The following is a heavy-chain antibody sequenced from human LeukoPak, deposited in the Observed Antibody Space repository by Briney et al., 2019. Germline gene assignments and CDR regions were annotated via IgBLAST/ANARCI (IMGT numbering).Heavy chain of an antibody. J-gene: IGHJ6*03. Sequence: GSLRLSCAASGFTVSSNYMSWVRQAPGKGLEWVSVIYSGGSTYYADSVKGRFTISRDNSKNTLYLQMNSLRAEDTAVYYCARVQSYYDSSGYTRTMDVWGKGTTVTVSS. V-gene: IGHV3-53*01. CDR3: ARVQSYYDSSGYTRTMDV. D-gene: IGHD3-22*01. CDR2: IYSGGST. CDR1: GFTVSSNY.